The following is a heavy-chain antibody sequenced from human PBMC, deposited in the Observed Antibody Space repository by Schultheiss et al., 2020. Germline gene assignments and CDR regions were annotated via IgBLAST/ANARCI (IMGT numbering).Heavy chain of an antibody. CDR2: IWYDGSNK. CDR1: GFTFRTYG. D-gene: IGHD2-21*01. V-gene: IGHV3-33*01. CDR3: ARGDVVIMDY. J-gene: IGHJ4*02. Sequence: GESLKISCAASGFTFRTYGMHWVRQAPGKGLEWVAVIWYDGSNKYYADSVKGRFTISSDNSKNTLYLQMNSLRAEDTAVYYCARGDVVIMDYWGQGTLVTVSS.